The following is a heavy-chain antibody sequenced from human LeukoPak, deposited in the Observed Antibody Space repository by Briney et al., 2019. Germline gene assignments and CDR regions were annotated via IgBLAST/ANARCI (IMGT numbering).Heavy chain of an antibody. Sequence: QPGGSLRLSCAASGFTFSSYGMHWVRQAPGKGLEWVAVIWYDGSNKYYADSVKGRFTISRDNSKNTLYLQMNSLRAEDTAVYYCARDGFSGSYPQPFDYWGQGTLVTVSS. D-gene: IGHD1-26*01. J-gene: IGHJ4*02. CDR1: GFTFSSYG. V-gene: IGHV3-33*01. CDR3: ARDGFSGSYPQPFDY. CDR2: IWYDGSNK.